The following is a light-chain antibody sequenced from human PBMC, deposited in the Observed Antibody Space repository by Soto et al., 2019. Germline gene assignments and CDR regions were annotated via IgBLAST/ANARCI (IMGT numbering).Light chain of an antibody. CDR1: IHNFGGYNF. V-gene: IGLV2-11*01. CDR3: SSYVAGDILL. J-gene: IGLJ2*01. Sequence: QAVLAQPRPVCGSLGQSFTISCSGTIHNFGGYNFVSWYQHPPGQAPKLIIYDVTKRPSGVPDRFSGSKSATTASLTISGLQAADEAYYYCSSYVAGDILLFGGGTKVTVL. CDR2: DVT.